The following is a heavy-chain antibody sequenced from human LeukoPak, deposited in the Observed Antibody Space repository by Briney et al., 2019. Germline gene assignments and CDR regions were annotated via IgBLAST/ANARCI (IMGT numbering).Heavy chain of an antibody. CDR3: GRLADYSGYVDY. CDR2: INKHGSEK. J-gene: IGHJ4*02. Sequence: GGSLRLSCAASGFTFTNYWMTWVRQSPGKGLEWVANINKHGSEKYYVDSVRGRFSISRDNANNSLHLQLNDLGADDTAVYYCGRLADYSGYVDYWGQGTLVTVSS. CDR1: GFTFTNYW. D-gene: IGHD3-10*01. V-gene: IGHV3-7*03.